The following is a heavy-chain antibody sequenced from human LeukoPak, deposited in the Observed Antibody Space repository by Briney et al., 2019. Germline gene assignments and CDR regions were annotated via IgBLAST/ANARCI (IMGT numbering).Heavy chain of an antibody. D-gene: IGHD3-22*01. CDR1: GFTFSNAW. Sequence: GGSLRLSCAASGFTFSNAWMSWVRQAPGKGLEWVGRIKSKTDGGTTDCAAPVKGRFTISRDDSRNTLYLQMNSLKTEDTAVYYCTTDSYYYDSSGYYLDAFDIWGQGTMVTVSS. CDR3: TTDSYYYDSSGYYLDAFDI. J-gene: IGHJ3*02. CDR2: IKSKTDGGTT. V-gene: IGHV3-15*01.